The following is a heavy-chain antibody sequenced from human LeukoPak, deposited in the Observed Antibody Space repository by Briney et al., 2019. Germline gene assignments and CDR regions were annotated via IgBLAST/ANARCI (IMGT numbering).Heavy chain of an antibody. V-gene: IGHV3-23*01. CDR2: ISGSGGST. CDR3: ARGDGYSITAEDCPDY. D-gene: IGHD6-13*01. J-gene: IGHJ4*02. Sequence: GGSLRLSCAASGFTFSSYAMSWVRQAPGKGLEWVSAISGSGGSTYYADSVKGRFTISRDNAKNSLYLQMNSLRAEDTAVYYCARGDGYSITAEDCPDYWGQGTLVTVSS. CDR1: GFTFSSYA.